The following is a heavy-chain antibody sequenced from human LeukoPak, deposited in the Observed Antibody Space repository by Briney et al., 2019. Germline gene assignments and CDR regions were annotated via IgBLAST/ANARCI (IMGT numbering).Heavy chain of an antibody. CDR3: AKDFATGYSSGWYVY. CDR1: RFTFSSYA. V-gene: IGHV3-23*01. J-gene: IGHJ4*02. Sequence: PGGSLRLSCAASRFTFSSYAMSWGRQAPGGGLEWVSAISGSGGSTYYADSVKGRFTISRDNSKNTLYLQMNSLRAEDTAVYYCAKDFATGYSSGWYVYWGQGTLVTVSS. D-gene: IGHD6-19*01. CDR2: ISGSGGST.